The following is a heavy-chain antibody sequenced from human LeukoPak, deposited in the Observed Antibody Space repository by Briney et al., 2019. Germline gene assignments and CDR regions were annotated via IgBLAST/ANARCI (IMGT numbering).Heavy chain of an antibody. Sequence: GGSLRLSCAASGFTFSDYSMNWVRQAPGKGLEWISYVGISSGNTKYADSVKGRFTISGDSAKNSVFLLMNNLRVDDTAVYYCARDHRYAFDNWGQGTLVTVSS. CDR1: GFTFSDYS. J-gene: IGHJ4*02. V-gene: IGHV3-48*04. CDR2: VGISSGNT. D-gene: IGHD5-12*01. CDR3: ARDHRYAFDN.